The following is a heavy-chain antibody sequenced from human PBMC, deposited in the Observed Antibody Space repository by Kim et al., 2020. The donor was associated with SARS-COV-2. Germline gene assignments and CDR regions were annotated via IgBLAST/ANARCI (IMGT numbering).Heavy chain of an antibody. Sequence: ASVKVSCKASGYTFTSYGISWVRQAPGQGLEWMGWISAYNGNTNYAQKLQGRVTMTTDTSTSTAYMELRSLRSDDTAVYYCARAHDRYSGSYCPGYWGQGTLVTVSS. CDR3: ARAHDRYSGSYCPGY. D-gene: IGHD1-26*01. CDR2: ISAYNGNT. V-gene: IGHV1-18*01. J-gene: IGHJ4*02. CDR1: GYTFTSYG.